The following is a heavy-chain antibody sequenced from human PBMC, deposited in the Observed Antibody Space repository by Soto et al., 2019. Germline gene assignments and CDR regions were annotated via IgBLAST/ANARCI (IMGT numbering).Heavy chain of an antibody. J-gene: IGHJ4*02. Sequence: ASVKVSCKASGYTFTGYYMHWVRQAPGQGLEWMGWISAYNGNTKYAQKLQGRVTMTTDTSTSTAYMELRSLRSDDTAVYYCARRGSSSGGRVYWGQGTLVTVSS. CDR3: ARRGSSSGGRVY. CDR2: ISAYNGNT. V-gene: IGHV1-18*04. D-gene: IGHD6-6*01. CDR1: GYTFTGYY.